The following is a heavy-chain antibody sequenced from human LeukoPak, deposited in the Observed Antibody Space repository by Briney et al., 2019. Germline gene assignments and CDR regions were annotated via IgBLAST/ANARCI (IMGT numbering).Heavy chain of an antibody. CDR3: AREIVGATTPGTFDY. D-gene: IGHD1-26*01. CDR2: IYYSGST. V-gene: IGHV4-31*03. J-gene: IGHJ4*02. Sequence: SQTLSLTCTVSGGSISSGGYYWRWIRQHPGKGLEWIGYIYYSGSTYYNPSLKSRVTISVDTSKNQFSLKLSSVTAADTAVYYCAREIVGATTPGTFDYWGQGTLVTVSS. CDR1: GGSISSGGYY.